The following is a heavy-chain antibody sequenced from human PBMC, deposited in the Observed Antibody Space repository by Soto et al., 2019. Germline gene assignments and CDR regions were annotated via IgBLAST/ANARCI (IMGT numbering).Heavy chain of an antibody. J-gene: IGHJ4*02. CDR1: GFPFRDAW. CDR3: TTYDYIWGHSRLRWAY. V-gene: IGHV3-15*01. Sequence: EVQLVESGGGLVKPGGSIRLSCAASGFPFRDAWMSWVRQAPGEGLEWVARIKSETDGGTTDYAAPVEGRFTISRDDSKNTLDLQMNHLKTDDTAVYYCTTYDYIWGHSRLRWAYWGQGALVTVSS. D-gene: IGHD3-16*01. CDR2: IKSETDGGTT.